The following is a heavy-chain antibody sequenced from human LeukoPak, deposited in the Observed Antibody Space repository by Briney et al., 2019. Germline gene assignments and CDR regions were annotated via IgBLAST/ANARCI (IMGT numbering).Heavy chain of an antibody. CDR2: IYYRGST. D-gene: IGHD3-3*01. V-gene: IGHV4-59*01. J-gene: IGHJ4*02. CDR3: ARSTYYDFWSGYHLGNFDY. CDR1: GGSISSYY. Sequence: SETLSLTCTVSGGSISSYYWSWIRQPPGKGLEWIGYIYYRGSTNYNPSLKSRVTISVDTSKNQFSLKLSSVAAADTAVYYCARSTYYDFWSGYHLGNFDYWGQGTLVTVSS.